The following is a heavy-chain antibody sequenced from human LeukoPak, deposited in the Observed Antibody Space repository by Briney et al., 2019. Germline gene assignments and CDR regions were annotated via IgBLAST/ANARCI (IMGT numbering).Heavy chain of an antibody. Sequence: ASVKVSCKASGYTFTSYGISWVRQAPGQGLEWMGWISAYNGNTNYAQKLQGRVTMTTDTSTSTAYMELRSLRSDDTAVYYCARDTGVLRYFDCLLHNYYYYGMDVWGKGTTVTVSS. V-gene: IGHV1-18*04. CDR3: ARDTGVLRYFDCLLHNYYYYGMDV. CDR1: GYTFTSYG. D-gene: IGHD3-9*01. CDR2: ISAYNGNT. J-gene: IGHJ6*04.